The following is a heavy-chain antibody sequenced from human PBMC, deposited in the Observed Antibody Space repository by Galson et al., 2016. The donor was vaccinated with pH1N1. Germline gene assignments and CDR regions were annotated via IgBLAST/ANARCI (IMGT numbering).Heavy chain of an antibody. J-gene: IGHJ3*02. Sequence: SLRLSCAASGFTFNEYGMNWVRQAPGKGLEWVSGVIWNGGSPGYADSVKGRFTISRDNAKKSLYLRLNSLRAEDTAVYYCVRKNYGDAFDIWGRGTMVTVSS. CDR2: VIWNGGSP. D-gene: IGHD3-10*01. V-gene: IGHV3-20*04. CDR1: GFTFNEYG. CDR3: VRKNYGDAFDI.